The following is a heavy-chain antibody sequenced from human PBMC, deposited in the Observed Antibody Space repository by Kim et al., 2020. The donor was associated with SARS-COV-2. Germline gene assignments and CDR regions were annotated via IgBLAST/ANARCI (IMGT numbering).Heavy chain of an antibody. V-gene: IGHV3-33*06. Sequence: GGSLRLSCAASGFTFSSYGMHWVRQAPGKGLEWVAVIWYDGSNKYYADSVKGRFTISRDNSKNTLYLQMNSLRAEDTAVYYCAKEDQGPSLRYFDWLPKYYYYYGMDVWGQGTTVTVSS. CDR1: GFTFSSYG. CDR3: AKEDQGPSLRYFDWLPKYYYYYGMDV. D-gene: IGHD3-9*01. CDR2: IWYDGSNK. J-gene: IGHJ6*02.